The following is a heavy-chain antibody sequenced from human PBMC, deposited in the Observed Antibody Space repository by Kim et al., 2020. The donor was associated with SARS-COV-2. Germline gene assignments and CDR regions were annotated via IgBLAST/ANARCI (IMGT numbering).Heavy chain of an antibody. Sequence: ASVKVSCKASGYTFTSYYMHWVRQAPGQGLEWMGIINPSGGSTSYAQKFQGRVTMTRDTSTSTVYMELSSLRSEDTAVYYCARALAPGITGTTGRSSVHDAFDIWGQGTMVTVSS. D-gene: IGHD1-20*01. CDR2: INPSGGST. CDR1: GYTFTSYY. J-gene: IGHJ3*02. V-gene: IGHV1-46*01. CDR3: ARALAPGITGTTGRSSVHDAFDI.